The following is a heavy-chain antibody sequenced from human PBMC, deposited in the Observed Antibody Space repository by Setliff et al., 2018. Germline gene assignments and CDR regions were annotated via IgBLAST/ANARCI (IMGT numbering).Heavy chain of an antibody. J-gene: IGHJ6*03. D-gene: IGHD3-22*01. CDR3: ARDKGYDSSGYYFYYYYYMDV. CDR1: GYTFTDYA. Sequence: VKVSCKASGYTFTDYAMHWVRQAPGQRLEWMGWINPGNGNTKYSQKFQGRVTITRDTSASTAYMELSSLRSEDTAVYYCARDKGYDSSGYYFYYYYYMDVWGEGTTVTVSS. V-gene: IGHV1-3*01. CDR2: INPGNGNT.